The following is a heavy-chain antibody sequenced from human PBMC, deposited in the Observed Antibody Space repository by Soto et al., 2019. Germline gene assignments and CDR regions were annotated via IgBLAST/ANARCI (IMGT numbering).Heavy chain of an antibody. D-gene: IGHD6-19*01. J-gene: IGHJ4*02. V-gene: IGHV3-21*01. CDR1: GFSFSSYN. CDR2: ISSTSSYI. Sequence: GESLKISCAASGFSFSSYNMNWVRQAPGKGLEWVSSISSTSSYIYYADSVKGRFTISRDNAKNSLYLQMNSLRAEDTAVYYCAKDGAAVPAYFFDYWGQGALVTVSS. CDR3: AKDGAAVPAYFFDY.